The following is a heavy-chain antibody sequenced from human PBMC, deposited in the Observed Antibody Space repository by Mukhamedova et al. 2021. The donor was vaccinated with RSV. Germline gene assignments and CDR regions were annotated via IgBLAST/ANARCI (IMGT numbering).Heavy chain of an antibody. J-gene: IGHJ4*02. CDR3: AKILGRRPTSLAEAGNFDC. V-gene: IGHV3-9*01. Sequence: VKGRFTISRDTAKNSLYLQMNSLKPEDTAFYYCAKILGRRPTSLAEAGNFDCWGKGTLVTASS. D-gene: IGHD6-19*01.